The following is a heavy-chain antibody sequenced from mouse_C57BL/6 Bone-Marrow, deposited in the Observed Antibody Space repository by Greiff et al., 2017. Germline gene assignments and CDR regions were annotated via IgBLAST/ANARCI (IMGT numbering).Heavy chain of an antibody. D-gene: IGHD2-12*01. V-gene: IGHV1-18*01. Sequence: VQLKESGPELVKPGASVKIPCKASGYTFTDYNMDWVKQSHGKSLEWIGDINPNNGGTIYNQKFKGKATLTVDKSSSTAYMELRSLTSEDTAVYYGARRGDDCVYYAMDYWGQGTSVTVAS. CDR3: ARRGDDCVYYAMDY. CDR2: INPNNGGT. CDR1: GYTFTDYN. J-gene: IGHJ4*01.